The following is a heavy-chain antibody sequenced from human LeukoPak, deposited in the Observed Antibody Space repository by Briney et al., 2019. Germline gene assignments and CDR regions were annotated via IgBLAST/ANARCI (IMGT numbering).Heavy chain of an antibody. CDR1: GFTFDDYT. CDR2: ISWDGGST. D-gene: IGHD2-2*01. J-gene: IGHJ4*02. CDR3: AKDIERYCSSTSCYAPDY. Sequence: GGSLRLSCAASGFTFDDYTMHWVRQAPGKGLEWVSLISWDGGSTYYADSVKGRFTTSRDNSKNSLYLQMNSLRTEDTALYYCAKDIERYCSSTSCYAPDYWGQGTLVTVSS. V-gene: IGHV3-43*01.